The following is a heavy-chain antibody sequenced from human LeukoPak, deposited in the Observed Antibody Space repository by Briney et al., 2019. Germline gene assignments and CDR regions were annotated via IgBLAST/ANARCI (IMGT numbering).Heavy chain of an antibody. V-gene: IGHV3-15*01. CDR3: TTSWERRYDY. J-gene: IGHJ4*02. CDR1: GFTFNHAW. CDR2: IKSKTDDETT. Sequence: GGSLRLSCAASGFTFNHAWMNWVRQAPGQGLELVGRIKSKTDDETTGYAAPVKGRFTISRDDSKNTLYLQMNSLKTEDTAVYYCTTSWERRYDYWGQGTLVTVSS. D-gene: IGHD1-26*01.